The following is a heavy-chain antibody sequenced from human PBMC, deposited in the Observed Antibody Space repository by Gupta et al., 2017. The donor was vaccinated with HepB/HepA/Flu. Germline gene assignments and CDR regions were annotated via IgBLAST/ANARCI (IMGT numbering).Heavy chain of an antibody. J-gene: IGHJ4*02. CDR3: AKRNIEGSFDY. Sequence: EVQLLESGGDLVQPGGSLRLSCAASGFTFSNYAMGWVRQAPGKGLEWVSTIDGGGANTFYMDSVKGRFTISRDNSRNTLYLQMNSLTVEDTAAYHCAKRNIEGSFDYWGQGTLVTVSS. CDR2: IDGGGANT. D-gene: IGHD2/OR15-2a*01. CDR1: GFTFSNYA. V-gene: IGHV3-23*01.